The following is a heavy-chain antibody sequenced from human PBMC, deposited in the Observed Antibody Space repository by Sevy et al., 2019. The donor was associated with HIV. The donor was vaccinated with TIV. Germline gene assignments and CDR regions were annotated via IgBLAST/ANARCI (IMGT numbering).Heavy chain of an antibody. CDR1: GFTFSSYW. CDR3: ARGPSGAAAGRFDS. Sequence: GGSLRLSCAASGFTFSSYWINWVRQAPGEGLEWVANINQGGNQKHYMDSVKGRSTISRDNAEYAVYLQMNSLRVEDTAVYYCARGPSGAAAGRFDSWGQGTLVTVSS. V-gene: IGHV3-7*01. CDR2: INQGGNQK. D-gene: IGHD6-13*01. J-gene: IGHJ4*02.